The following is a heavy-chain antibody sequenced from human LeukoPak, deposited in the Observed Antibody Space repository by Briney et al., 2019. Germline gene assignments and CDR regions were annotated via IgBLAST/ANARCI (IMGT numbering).Heavy chain of an antibody. CDR1: GYTFTIYD. J-gene: IGHJ4*02. CDR3: ARGTSQWEPRRNFGD. CDR2: INTNTGNP. Sequence: ASVNVSYKASGYTFTIYDMNWVRQAPGQGLGWMGWINTNTGNPTYAQGFTGRFVFSSDTSINMAYLQISSLKAEDTAVYYCARGTSQWEPRRNFGDWGQGTLVTVSS. V-gene: IGHV7-4-1*04. D-gene: IGHD1-26*01.